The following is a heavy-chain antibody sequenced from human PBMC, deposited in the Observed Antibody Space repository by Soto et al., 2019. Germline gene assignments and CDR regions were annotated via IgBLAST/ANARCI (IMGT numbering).Heavy chain of an antibody. CDR1: GFTFSSYD. V-gene: IGHV3-13*01. J-gene: IGHJ4*02. CDR2: IGTAGDT. D-gene: IGHD3-3*01. CDR3: ARGKMSPTTSECFDY. Sequence: WGSLRLSCAASGFTFSSYDMHWVRQATGKGLEWVSAIGTAGDTYYPGSVKGRFTISRENAKNSLYLQMNSLRAEDTAVYYCARGKMSPTTSECFDYWGQGTLVTVSS.